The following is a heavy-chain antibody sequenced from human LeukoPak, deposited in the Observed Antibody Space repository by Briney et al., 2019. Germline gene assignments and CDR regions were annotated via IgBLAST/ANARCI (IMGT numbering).Heavy chain of an antibody. V-gene: IGHV1-3*01. CDR3: ARVEGSSRYYYYQYMDV. CDR1: GYTFTSYA. Sequence: ASVKVSCKASGYTFTSYAMHWVRQAPGQRLDWMGWINSGNGNTKYPQEFQGRVTMTTDTSTSTAYMELRSLRADDTAVYYCARVEGSSRYYYYQYMDVWGKGHTVTISS. J-gene: IGHJ6*03. D-gene: IGHD6-13*01. CDR2: INSGNGNT.